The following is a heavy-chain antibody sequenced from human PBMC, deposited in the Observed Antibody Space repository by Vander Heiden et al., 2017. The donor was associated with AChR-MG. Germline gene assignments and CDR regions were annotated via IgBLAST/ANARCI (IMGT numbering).Heavy chain of an antibody. CDR3: ARLDSGGFYYVYY. CDR2: IKPRDSEA. V-gene: IGHV5-51*01. J-gene: IGHJ4*02. D-gene: IGHD3-22*01. CDR1: GYSFANYW. Sequence: EVQLVQSGAEVKKPGASLKISCQGSGYSFANYWIGWVRQMPGKGLEWMGIIKPRDSEARYTPSFQGQVTFSADMSISTAYLQWTNLKASDTAMYFCARLDSGGFYYVYYWGQGTLITVSS.